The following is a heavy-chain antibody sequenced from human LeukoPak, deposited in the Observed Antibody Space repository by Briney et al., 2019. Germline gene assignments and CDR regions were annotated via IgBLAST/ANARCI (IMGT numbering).Heavy chain of an antibody. CDR3: AKLWTSSGYPDY. CDR1: GFTFSSYG. Sequence: PGGSLRLSCAASGFTFSSYGMHWVRQAPGKGLEWVAVISYDGSNKYYADSVKGRFTISRDNSKNTLYLQMNSLRAEDTAVYYCAKLWTSSGYPDYWGQGTLVTVSS. J-gene: IGHJ4*02. CDR2: ISYDGSNK. V-gene: IGHV3-30*18. D-gene: IGHD3-22*01.